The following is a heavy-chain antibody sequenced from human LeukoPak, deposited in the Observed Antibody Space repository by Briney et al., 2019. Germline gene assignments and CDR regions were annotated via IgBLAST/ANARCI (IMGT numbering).Heavy chain of an antibody. CDR1: GFTFSSYG. CDR2: IRYDGSNK. Sequence: GGSLRLSCAASGFTFSSYGMHWVRQAPGKGLEWVAFIRYDGSNKYHADSVKGRFTISRDNSKNTLYPQMNSLRAEDTAVYYCAKGTLWFGEFSTLDYWGQGTLVTVSS. CDR3: AKGTLWFGEFSTLDY. D-gene: IGHD3-10*01. V-gene: IGHV3-30*02. J-gene: IGHJ4*02.